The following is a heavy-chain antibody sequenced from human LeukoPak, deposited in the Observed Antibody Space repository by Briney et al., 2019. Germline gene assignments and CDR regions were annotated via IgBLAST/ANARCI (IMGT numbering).Heavy chain of an antibody. J-gene: IGHJ5*02. Sequence: SETLSLTCTVSGGSISSYYWSWIRQPAGKGLEWIGRIYTSGSTNYNLSLKSRVTMSVDTSKNQFSLKLSSVTAADTAVYYCARHSMRYYDFWSGYFNWFDPWGQGTLVTVSS. D-gene: IGHD3-3*01. CDR3: ARHSMRYYDFWSGYFNWFDP. V-gene: IGHV4-4*07. CDR2: IYTSGST. CDR1: GGSISSYY.